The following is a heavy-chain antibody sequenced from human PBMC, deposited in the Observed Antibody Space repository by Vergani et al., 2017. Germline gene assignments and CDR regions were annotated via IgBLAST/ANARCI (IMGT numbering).Heavy chain of an antibody. V-gene: IGHV4-39*01. D-gene: IGHD3-22*01. Sequence: QLQLQESGPGLVKPSETLSLTCTVSGGSISSSSYYWGWIRQPPGKGLEWIGSIYYSGSTYYNPSLMSRVTISVDTSKNQFSLKLSSVTAADTAVYYCARQYYYDSSGYYGAFDIWGQGTMVTVSS. J-gene: IGHJ3*02. CDR2: IYYSGST. CDR1: GGSISSSSYY. CDR3: ARQYYYDSSGYYGAFDI.